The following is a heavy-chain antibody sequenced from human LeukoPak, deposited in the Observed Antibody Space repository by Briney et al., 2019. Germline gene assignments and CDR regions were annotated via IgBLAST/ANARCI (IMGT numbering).Heavy chain of an antibody. CDR1: GGTFSSYA. CDR3: ASLYSSGWLSDAFDI. CDR2: IIPIFGTA. Sequence: SVKVSCKASGGTFSSYAISWVRQAPGQGLEWMGGIIPIFGTANYAQKFQGRVTITTDESTSTAYMELSSLRSEDTAVYYCASLYSSGWLSDAFDIWGQGTMATVSS. D-gene: IGHD6-19*01. J-gene: IGHJ3*02. V-gene: IGHV1-69*05.